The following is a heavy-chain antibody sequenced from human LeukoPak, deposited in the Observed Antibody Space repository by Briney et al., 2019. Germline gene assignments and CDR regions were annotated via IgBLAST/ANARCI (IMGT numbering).Heavy chain of an antibody. CDR1: GGSISSSSYY. V-gene: IGHV4-61*01. J-gene: IGHJ5*02. D-gene: IGHD3-22*01. CDR2: ISYSGST. Sequence: PSETLSLTCTVSGGSISSSSYYWGWIRQPPGKGLEWIACISYSGSTKYNPSLKSRVTISVDTSKNQLSLKLSSVTAADTAVYYCAREPGFDSSGYLNWFDPWGQGTLVTVSS. CDR3: AREPGFDSSGYLNWFDP.